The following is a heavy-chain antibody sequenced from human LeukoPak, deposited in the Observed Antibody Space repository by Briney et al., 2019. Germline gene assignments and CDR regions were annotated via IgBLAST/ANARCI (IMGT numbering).Heavy chain of an antibody. CDR3: TTKQLRATVGRDY. CDR1: GFTFSYNW. J-gene: IGHJ4*02. V-gene: IGHV3-74*01. Sequence: GGSLRLSCAASGFTFSYNWIHWVRQAPGKGLMWVSLISSDGSTTTYADSVKGRFTISRDNAKNTLYLQMNSLRAEDTAVYYCTTKQLRATVGRDYWGQGTLVTVSS. D-gene: IGHD5-12*01. CDR2: ISSDGSTT.